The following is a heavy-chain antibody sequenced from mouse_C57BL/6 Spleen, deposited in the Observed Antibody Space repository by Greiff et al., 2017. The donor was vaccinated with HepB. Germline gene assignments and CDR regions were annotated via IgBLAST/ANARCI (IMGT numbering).Heavy chain of an antibody. D-gene: IGHD1-1*01. V-gene: IGHV1-82*01. CDR3: ARSGNYYGSSYAMDY. CDR2: IYPGDGDT. CDR1: GYAFSSSW. J-gene: IGHJ4*01. Sequence: LVESGPELVKPGASVKISCKASGYAFSSSWMNWVKQRPGKGLEWIGRIYPGDGDTNYNGKFKGKATLTADKSSSTAYMQLSSLTSEDSAVYFCARSGNYYGSSYAMDYWGQGTSVTVSS.